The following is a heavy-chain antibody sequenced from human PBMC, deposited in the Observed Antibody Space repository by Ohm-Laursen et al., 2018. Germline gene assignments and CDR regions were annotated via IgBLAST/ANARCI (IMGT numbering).Heavy chain of an antibody. CDR3: ARYSSGWSGHYFDY. V-gene: IGHV4-4*07. Sequence: SDTLSLTCTVSGGSISSYYWGWIRQPAGKGLEWIGRIYTSGSTNYNPSLKSRVTMSVDTSKNQFSLKLSSVTAADTAVYYCARYSSGWSGHYFDYWGQGTLVTVSS. CDR1: GGSISSYY. J-gene: IGHJ4*02. D-gene: IGHD6-19*01. CDR2: IYTSGST.